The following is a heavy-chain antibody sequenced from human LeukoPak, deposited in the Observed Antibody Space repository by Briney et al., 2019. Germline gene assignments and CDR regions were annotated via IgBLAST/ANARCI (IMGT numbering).Heavy chain of an antibody. J-gene: IGHJ3*01. D-gene: IGHD3-10*01. CDR2: ITPGDSAT. Sequence: GGSLEISFQASGYAFSNQWIGGVRQIHGKGVEWMGIITPGDSATRNSPSFQAQVTMSVDKSVTTAYLQWSNLKASDTAIYYCARSGYHYGSGSHYGFDLWGQGTMVTVSS. CDR3: ARSGYHYGSGSHYGFDL. CDR1: GYAFSNQW. V-gene: IGHV5-51*01.